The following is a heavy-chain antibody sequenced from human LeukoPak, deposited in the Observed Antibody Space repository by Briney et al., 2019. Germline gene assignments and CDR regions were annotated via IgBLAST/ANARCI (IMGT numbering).Heavy chain of an antibody. D-gene: IGHD6-6*01. J-gene: IGHJ4*02. Sequence: WGTPSLTCTVSGGSISSYYWSWIRQPAGKGLEWIGRIYNRGSANNNPSLKSRVTMSVDTSKNQFSLKLSSVTAADTAVYYCARDRAAPSWNFDYWGQGTLVTVSS. V-gene: IGHV4-4*07. CDR1: GGSISSYY. CDR2: IYNRGSA. CDR3: ARDRAAPSWNFDY.